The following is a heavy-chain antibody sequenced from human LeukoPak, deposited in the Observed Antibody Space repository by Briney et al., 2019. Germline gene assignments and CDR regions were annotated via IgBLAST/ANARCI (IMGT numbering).Heavy chain of an antibody. D-gene: IGHD2-2*02. CDR2: ISSSSSYI. CDR1: GFTFSSYS. CDR3: ARDFAYCSSTSCYTHYFDY. Sequence: GGSLRLSCVASGFTFSSYSMKWVRQAPGKGLEWVSSISSSSSYIYYADSVKGRFTISRDNAKNSLYLQMNSLRAEDTAVYYCARDFAYCSSTSCYTHYFDYWGQGTLVTVSS. V-gene: IGHV3-21*01. J-gene: IGHJ4*02.